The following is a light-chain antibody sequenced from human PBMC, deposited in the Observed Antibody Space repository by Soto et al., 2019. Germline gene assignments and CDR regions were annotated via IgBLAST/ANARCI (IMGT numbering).Light chain of an antibody. CDR1: RSLDSGQ. CDR2: DAF. CDR3: QQYVYSPRT. Sequence: IGLSNSPGTLSLTTRESATLSCRSSRSLDSGQLAWYQQKVGRAPRLLIHDAFMRATGIPDRFSGSGSGTDFTLTIARLEPEDFAVYYCQQYVYSPRTFGQGTRLEIK. V-gene: IGKV3-20*01. J-gene: IGKJ5*01.